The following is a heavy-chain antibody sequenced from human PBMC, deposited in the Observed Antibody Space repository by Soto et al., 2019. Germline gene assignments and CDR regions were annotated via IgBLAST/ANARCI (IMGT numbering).Heavy chain of an antibody. D-gene: IGHD2-15*01. V-gene: IGHV1-18*01. J-gene: IGHJ4*02. Sequence: ASVKVSCKASGYTFTRSGISWVRQAPGQGPEWMGWISSYNGDTNYAQTFQGRVTMTTDTSTSTAYMELRSLRSDDTAVYYCARVYCSGGSCYSIDYWGQGTLVTVS. CDR1: GYTFTRSG. CDR2: ISSYNGDT. CDR3: ARVYCSGGSCYSIDY.